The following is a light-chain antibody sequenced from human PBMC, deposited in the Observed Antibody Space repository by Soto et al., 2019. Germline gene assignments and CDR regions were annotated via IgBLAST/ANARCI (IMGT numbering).Light chain of an antibody. CDR1: SSDVGGYNY. V-gene: IGLV2-14*03. Sequence: QSALTQPVSVSGSPGQSITISCTGTSSDVGGYNYVSWYQHHPGKAPKLMIYDVSNRPSGVSNRFSGSKSGNTASLSISGLQPEDEADYYCSSYRTSNTRQIVCGTGTKLTVL. CDR2: DVS. CDR3: SSYRTSNTRQIV. J-gene: IGLJ1*01.